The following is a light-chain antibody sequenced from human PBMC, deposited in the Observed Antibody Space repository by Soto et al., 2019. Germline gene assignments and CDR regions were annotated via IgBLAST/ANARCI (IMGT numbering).Light chain of an antibody. CDR3: GSYTTSITVI. CDR2: AVS. Sequence: QSVLTQPASVSGSPGQSITISCNGTSSDVGDHNSVSWYQQQPGKAPKLMIYAVSNRPSGVSNRFSGSKSGNTASLTISGLQAEDEADYYCGSYTTSITVIFGGGTQLTVL. V-gene: IGLV2-14*03. CDR1: SSDVGDHNS. J-gene: IGLJ2*01.